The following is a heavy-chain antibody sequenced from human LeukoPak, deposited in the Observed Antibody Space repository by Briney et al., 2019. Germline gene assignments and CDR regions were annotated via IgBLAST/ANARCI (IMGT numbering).Heavy chain of an antibody. CDR1: GFTFSSYS. CDR2: ISSSSSYI. V-gene: IGHV3-21*01. D-gene: IGHD6-13*01. J-gene: IGHJ4*02. Sequence: GGSLRRSCAASGFTFSSYSMNWVRQAPGKGLEWVSSISSSSSYIYYADSVKGRFTISRDNAKNSLYLQMNSLRAEDTAVYYCARAQELADFDYWGQGALVTVSS. CDR3: ARAQELADFDY.